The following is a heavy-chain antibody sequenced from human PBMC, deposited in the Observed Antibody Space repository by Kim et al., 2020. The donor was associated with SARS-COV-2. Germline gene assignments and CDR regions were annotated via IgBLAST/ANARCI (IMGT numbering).Heavy chain of an antibody. CDR2: IYYSGST. Sequence: SETLSLTCTVSGGSISSYYWSWIRQPPGKGLEWIGYIYYSGSTNYNPSLKSRVTISVDTSKNQFSLKLSSVTAADTAVYYCARRSLGYCSGGSCQQAFDIWCQGTMVTVSS. CDR3: ARRSLGYCSGGSCQQAFDI. CDR1: GGSISSYY. J-gene: IGHJ3*02. V-gene: IGHV4-59*08. D-gene: IGHD2-15*01.